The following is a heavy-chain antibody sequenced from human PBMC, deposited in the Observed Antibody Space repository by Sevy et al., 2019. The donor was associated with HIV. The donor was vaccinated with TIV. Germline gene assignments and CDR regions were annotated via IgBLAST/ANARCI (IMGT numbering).Heavy chain of an antibody. CDR3: ARVGPERNGCNSFLH. CDR2: IYHRGNF. V-gene: IGHV4-59*01. CDR1: GDSISSYY. J-gene: IGHJ4*02. Sequence: SETLSLTCTVSGDSISSYYWTWIRQPPGKGLEWIAYIYHRGNFNYNPSLKRRITISVDTSKNQFSLKMSSLTAADTAVYYTARVGPERNGCNSFLHWGRGTLVTDSS. D-gene: IGHD2-15*01.